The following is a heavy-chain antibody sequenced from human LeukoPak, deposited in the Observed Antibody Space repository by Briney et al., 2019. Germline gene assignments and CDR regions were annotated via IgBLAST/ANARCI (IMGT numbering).Heavy chain of an antibody. Sequence: GGSLRLSCAASGFTVSGNYMSWVRQAPGKGLEWLSVIHRGGNTYYAASVKGRFTISRDSSKNTVFLQMDSLRAEDTAVYYCARDPGYGLGVDYGDYWGQGTLVTVSS. J-gene: IGHJ4*02. CDR1: GFTVSGNY. V-gene: IGHV3-66*01. CDR2: IHRGGNT. CDR3: ARDPGYGLGVDYGDY. D-gene: IGHD3-10*01.